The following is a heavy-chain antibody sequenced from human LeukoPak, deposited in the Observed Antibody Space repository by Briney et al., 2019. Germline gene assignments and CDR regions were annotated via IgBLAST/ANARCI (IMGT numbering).Heavy chain of an antibody. Sequence: SETLSLTCSVSGGSISSYYWSWIRQPAGKGLEWIGRIYTSGSTNYNPSLKSRVIMSVDTSKNQLSLNLSSVTAADTAVYYRARDSGWYGGHHFDYWGQGTLVSVSS. J-gene: IGHJ4*02. D-gene: IGHD6-19*01. CDR1: GGSISSYY. CDR3: ARDSGWYGGHHFDY. CDR2: IYTSGST. V-gene: IGHV4-4*07.